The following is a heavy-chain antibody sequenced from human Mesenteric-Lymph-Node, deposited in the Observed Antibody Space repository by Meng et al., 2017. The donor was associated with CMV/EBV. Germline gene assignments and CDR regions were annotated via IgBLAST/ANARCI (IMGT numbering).Heavy chain of an antibody. CDR2: ISSSGFTI. D-gene: IGHD3-3*01. CDR1: GFTFSDYY. V-gene: IGHV3-11*04. Sequence: GGSLRLSCEASGFTFSDYYMSWIRQAPGKGLEWVSYISSSGFTIYYADSVEGRFTISRDNAKNSLYLQMNSLRVEDTAVYYCASSYYDFWSGPVPWGQGTLVTVSS. J-gene: IGHJ5*02. CDR3: ASSYYDFWSGPVP.